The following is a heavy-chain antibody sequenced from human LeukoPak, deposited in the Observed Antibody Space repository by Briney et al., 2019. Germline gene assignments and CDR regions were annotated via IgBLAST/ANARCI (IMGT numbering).Heavy chain of an antibody. V-gene: IGHV4-39*07. D-gene: IGHD3-22*01. CDR1: GGSISSNSYY. Sequence: SETLSLTCAVSGGSISSNSYYWGWIRQPPGKGLEWIGEIYHSGSTNYNPSLKSRVTISVDKSKNQFSLKLSSVTAADTAVYYCARDAYDSSGYSFDYWGQGTLVTVSS. CDR3: ARDAYDSSGYSFDY. CDR2: IYHSGST. J-gene: IGHJ4*02.